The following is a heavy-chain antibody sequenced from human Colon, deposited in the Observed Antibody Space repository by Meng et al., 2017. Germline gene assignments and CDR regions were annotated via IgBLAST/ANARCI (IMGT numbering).Heavy chain of an antibody. Sequence: QARVGELRPVRVKPSGNLCLTCDVCGGSIRNDQWWSWVRQAPGKGLEWIGEIYHSGRTNYNPSVKSRVSMSVDKSQNHFSLRLSSVTAADTAVYYCARSPYSGSALPFFDYWGQGSLVTVSS. CDR3: ARSPYSGSALPFFDY. CDR1: GGSIRNDQW. D-gene: IGHD1-26*01. CDR2: IYHSGRT. V-gene: IGHV4-4*02. J-gene: IGHJ4*02.